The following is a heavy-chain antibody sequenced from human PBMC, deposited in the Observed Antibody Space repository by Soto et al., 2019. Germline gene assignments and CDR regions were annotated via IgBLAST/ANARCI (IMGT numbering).Heavy chain of an antibody. CDR2: INHSSST. Sequence: PSETLSLTCAVPGDSISSGDYSGSWLRQPPGEVLQGGGYINHSSSTNYNQPLKSRLTISVDRSKNQFSLKLRCVTAADTAVVYCCRGIMANCSGGSCYPGYYFDCWGQRPLVTVS. D-gene: IGHD2-15*01. V-gene: IGHV4-30-2*01. CDR3: CRGIMANCSGGSCYPGYYFDC. J-gene: IGHJ4*02. CDR1: GDSISSGDYS.